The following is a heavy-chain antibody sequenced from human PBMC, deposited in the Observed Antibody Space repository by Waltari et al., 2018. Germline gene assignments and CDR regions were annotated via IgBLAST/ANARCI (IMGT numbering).Heavy chain of an antibody. V-gene: IGHV3-7*01. D-gene: IGHD1-1*01. Sequence: EAQLVQSGGGLFQPGGSLTLSCAPSGFPISRFWMTWIRQAPGQGLQWCANIGPDGSDKYYVDSVKGRFTISRDNAENSLLLQMSSLRVEDTALYYCVGWNDPINSWGQGTLVAVSS. CDR1: GFPISRFW. CDR2: IGPDGSDK. J-gene: IGHJ4*02. CDR3: VGWNDPINS.